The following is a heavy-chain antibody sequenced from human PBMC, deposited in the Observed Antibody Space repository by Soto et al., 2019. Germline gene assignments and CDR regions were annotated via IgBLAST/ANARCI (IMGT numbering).Heavy chain of an antibody. CDR1: GFTFSSYA. V-gene: IGHV3-23*01. J-gene: IGHJ1*01. Sequence: EVQLLESGGGLVQPGGSLRLSCAASGFTFSSYAMSWVRQAPGKGLEWVSAISGSGGSTYYADSVKGRFTISRDNSKNTLYLQMNSLRAEDTAVYYCAKDRGGYYGDYPKYFQHWGQGTLVTVSS. CDR2: ISGSGGST. D-gene: IGHD4-17*01. CDR3: AKDRGGYYGDYPKYFQH.